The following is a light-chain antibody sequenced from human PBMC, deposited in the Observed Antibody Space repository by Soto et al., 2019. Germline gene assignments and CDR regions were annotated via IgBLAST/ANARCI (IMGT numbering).Light chain of an antibody. Sequence: DIQMTQSPSTLSASVGDRVTITCRASQTVDKWLAWHQQKPGKAPKLLIYEASKLDSGVPSRFSGSRSGTEFTLTISCLQPDDFATYYCLQYKSYSDMYTFGQGTKVEI. CDR3: LQYKSYSDMYT. J-gene: IGKJ2*01. CDR2: EAS. CDR1: QTVDKW. V-gene: IGKV1-5*03.